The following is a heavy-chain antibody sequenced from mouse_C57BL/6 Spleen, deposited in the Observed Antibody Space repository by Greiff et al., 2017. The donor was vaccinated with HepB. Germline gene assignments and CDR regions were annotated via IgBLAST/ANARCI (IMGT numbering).Heavy chain of an antibody. D-gene: IGHD1-1*01. Sequence: QVQLQQSGPELVKPGASVKISCKASGYAFSSSWMNWVKQRPGKGLEWIGRIYPGDGDTNYNGKFKGKATLTADKSSSTAYMQLSSLTSEDSAVYFCAREGYYGSSYEYYYAMDYWGQGTSVTVSS. CDR2: IYPGDGDT. CDR3: AREGYYGSSYEYYYAMDY. J-gene: IGHJ4*01. CDR1: GYAFSSSW. V-gene: IGHV1-82*01.